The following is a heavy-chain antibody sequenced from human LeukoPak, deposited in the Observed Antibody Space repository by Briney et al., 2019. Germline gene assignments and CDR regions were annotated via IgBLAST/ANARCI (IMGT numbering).Heavy chain of an antibody. CDR2: IIPIFGTA. CDR1: GGTFSSYA. D-gene: IGHD3-3*01. CDR3: ARAYDFPDY. Sequence: ASVNVSCKASGGTFSSYAISWVRQAPGQGLEWMGGIIPIFGTANYAQKFQGRVTMTRDTSTSTVYMELSSLRSEDTAVYYCARAYDFPDYWGQGTLVTVSS. V-gene: IGHV1-69*05. J-gene: IGHJ4*02.